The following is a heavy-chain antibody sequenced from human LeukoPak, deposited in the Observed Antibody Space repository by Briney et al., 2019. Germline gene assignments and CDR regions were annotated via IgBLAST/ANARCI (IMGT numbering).Heavy chain of an antibody. CDR1: GFTFSTYD. Sequence: GGSLRLSCAASGFTFSTYDMNWVRQAPGKGLEWVSSISTTSRYIYYADSVRGRFTISRDNARNSLYLQMNSLRAEDTALYYCARAGGWLVQAGWFDPWGQGTLVTVSS. CDR2: ISTTSRYI. CDR3: ARAGGWLVQAGWFDP. D-gene: IGHD6-19*01. J-gene: IGHJ5*02. V-gene: IGHV3-21*01.